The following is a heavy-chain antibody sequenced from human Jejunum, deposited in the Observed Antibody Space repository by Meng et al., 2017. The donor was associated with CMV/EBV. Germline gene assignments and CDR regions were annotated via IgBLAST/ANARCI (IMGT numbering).Heavy chain of an antibody. CDR3: AGSRPGGGACDY. CDR1: GASIKNYN. D-gene: IGHD3-16*01. V-gene: IGHV4-4*07. J-gene: IGHJ4*02. CDR2: IQVIGHT. Sequence: QVALKESGPGLVKPSETLSLTCIVSGASIKNYNWNWVRQPAGQGLEWIGLIQVIGHTVYNPSLKSRVTVSLDASKSQFSLTLNSVTAADTATYYCAGSRPGGGACDYWGQGILVTVSS.